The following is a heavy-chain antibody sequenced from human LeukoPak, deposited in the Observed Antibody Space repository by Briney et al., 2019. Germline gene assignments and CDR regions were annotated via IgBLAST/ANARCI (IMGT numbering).Heavy chain of an antibody. Sequence: SVKVSCKASGGTFSSYAISWVRRAPGQGLEWMGRIIPILGIANYAQKFQGRVTITADKSTSTAYMELSSLRSEDTAVYYCARDRGHYGSGSYYTPFGYYYYGMDVWGQGTTVTVSS. D-gene: IGHD3-10*01. CDR1: GGTFSSYA. CDR3: ARDRGHYGSGSYYTPFGYYYYGMDV. V-gene: IGHV1-69*04. J-gene: IGHJ6*02. CDR2: IIPILGIA.